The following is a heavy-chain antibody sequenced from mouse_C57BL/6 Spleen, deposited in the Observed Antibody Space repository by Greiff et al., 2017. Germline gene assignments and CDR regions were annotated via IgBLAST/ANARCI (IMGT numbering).Heavy chain of an antibody. D-gene: IGHD1-1*01. Sequence: EVHLVESGEGLVKPGGSLKLSCAASGFTFSSYAMSWVRQTPEKRLEWVAYISSGGDYIYYADTVKGRITISRDNARNTLYLQMSSLKSEDTAMYYCTRDNYGSTLDYWGQGTTLTVSS. V-gene: IGHV5-9-1*02. CDR1: GFTFSSYA. CDR2: ISSGGDYI. J-gene: IGHJ2*01. CDR3: TRDNYGSTLDY.